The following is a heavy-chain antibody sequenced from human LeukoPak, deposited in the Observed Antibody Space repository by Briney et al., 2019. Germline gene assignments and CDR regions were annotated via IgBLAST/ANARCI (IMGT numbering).Heavy chain of an antibody. D-gene: IGHD5-24*01. V-gene: IGHV4-39*01. CDR1: GGSISSSSYY. Sequence: SETLSLTCTVSGGSISSSSYYWGWIRQPPGKGLEWIGSTYYSGSTYYNPSLKSRVTISVDTSKNQFSLKLSSVTAADTAVYYCARLGDGYNSYFQHWGQGTLVTVSS. CDR2: TYYSGST. CDR3: ARLGDGYNSYFQH. J-gene: IGHJ1*01.